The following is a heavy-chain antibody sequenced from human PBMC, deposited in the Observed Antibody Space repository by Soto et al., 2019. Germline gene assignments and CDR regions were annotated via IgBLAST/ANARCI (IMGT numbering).Heavy chain of an antibody. CDR2: ISGSGGST. Sequence: PGGSLRLSCAASGFTFSSYAMSWVRQAPGKGLEWVSAISGSGGSTYYADSVKGRFTISRDNSKNTLYLQMNSLRAEDTAVYYCAQIPLLLVTHSLVGMSVWGQGTTVTVSS. V-gene: IGHV3-23*01. CDR1: GFTFSSYA. CDR3: AQIPLLLVTHSLVGMSV. J-gene: IGHJ6*02. D-gene: IGHD2-15*01.